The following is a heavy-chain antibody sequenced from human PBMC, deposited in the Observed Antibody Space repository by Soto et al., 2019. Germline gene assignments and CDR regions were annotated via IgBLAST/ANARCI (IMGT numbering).Heavy chain of an antibody. J-gene: IGHJ3*02. CDR1: AGTFSGYA. CDR3: ARGGLVGVVVTAIQTDAFDI. Sequence: SVNVSCTASAGTFSGYAISWVRQAPGQGLEWMAGIIPIFGTANYAQKFQGRVTITADESTSTAYMELSSLRSEDTAVYYCARGGLVGVVVTAIQTDAFDIWGQGTMVTVSS. V-gene: IGHV1-69*13. CDR2: IIPIFGTA. D-gene: IGHD2-21*02.